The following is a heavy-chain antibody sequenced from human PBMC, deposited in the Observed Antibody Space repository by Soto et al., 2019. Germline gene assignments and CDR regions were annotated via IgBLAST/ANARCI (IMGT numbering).Heavy chain of an antibody. Sequence: EVQLVESGGGLVRPGGSLRLSCVASGLTFSDYGMNWVRQAPGKGLEWVSSISSRGDDMYYADSVQGRFTISRDNAKNSLYLQMNSLRAEDTAVYYCASLADHYYKVTTYYFYGMDVWGQGTTVTVSS. J-gene: IGHJ6*02. CDR3: ASLADHYYKVTTYYFYGMDV. CDR2: ISSRGDDM. CDR1: GLTFSDYG. D-gene: IGHD4-17*01. V-gene: IGHV3-21*01.